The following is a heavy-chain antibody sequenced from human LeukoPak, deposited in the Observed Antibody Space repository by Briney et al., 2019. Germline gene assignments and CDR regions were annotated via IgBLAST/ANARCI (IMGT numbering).Heavy chain of an antibody. D-gene: IGHD6-19*01. CDR1: GYTFTDYY. CDR3: ARVSTDWGNAFGI. CDR2: INVNNGGT. Sequence: ASVKVSCKASGYTFTDYYIQWMRQAPGQGLEWMGWINVNNGGTKYAQHLQGRAAMTTDPSTSTAYMELRSLRSDDTAVYYCARVSTDWGNAFGIWGHGTMVTVSS. V-gene: IGHV1-2*02. J-gene: IGHJ3*02.